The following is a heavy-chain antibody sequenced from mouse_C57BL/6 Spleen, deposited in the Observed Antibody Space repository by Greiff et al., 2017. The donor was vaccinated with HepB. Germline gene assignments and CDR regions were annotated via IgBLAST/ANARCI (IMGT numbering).Heavy chain of an antibody. CDR3: ERSNRNSTSAMDY. V-gene: IGHV1-85*01. D-gene: IGHD5-1*01. J-gene: IGHJ4*01. Sequence: VKLMESGPELVKPGASVKLSCKASGYTFTSYDINWVKQRPGQGLEWIGWIYPRDGSTKYNEKFKGKATLTVDTSSSTAYMELHSLTSEDSAVYSGERSNRNSTSAMDYWGQGTSVTVSS. CDR1: GYTFTSYD. CDR2: IYPRDGST.